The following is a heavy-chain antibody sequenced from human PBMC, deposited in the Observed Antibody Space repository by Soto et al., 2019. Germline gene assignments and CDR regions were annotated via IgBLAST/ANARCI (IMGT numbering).Heavy chain of an antibody. D-gene: IGHD3-16*01. V-gene: IGHV4-39*01. CDR3: ARHFRGTNYYYYYYMDV. J-gene: IGHJ6*03. CDR2: IYYSGST. Sequence: SQTLSLTCTVSGGSISSSSYYWGWIRQPPGKGLEWIGSIYYSGSTYYNPSLKSRVTISVDTSKNQFSLKLSSVTAADTAVYYCARHFRGTNYYYYYYMDVWGKGTTVTVSS. CDR1: GGSISSSSYY.